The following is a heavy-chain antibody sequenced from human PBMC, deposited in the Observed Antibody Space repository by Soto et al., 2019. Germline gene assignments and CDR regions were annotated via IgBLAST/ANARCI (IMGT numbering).Heavy chain of an antibody. Sequence: KPSETLSLTCTVSGGSVSSGSYYWSWIRQPPGKGLEWIGYIYYSGSTNYNPSLKSRVTISVDTSKNQFSLKLSSVTAADTAVYYCARSPAAIWYFDYWGQGTLVTVSS. CDR3: ARSPAAIWYFDY. V-gene: IGHV4-61*01. D-gene: IGHD2-2*02. J-gene: IGHJ4*02. CDR1: GGSVSSGSYY. CDR2: IYYSGST.